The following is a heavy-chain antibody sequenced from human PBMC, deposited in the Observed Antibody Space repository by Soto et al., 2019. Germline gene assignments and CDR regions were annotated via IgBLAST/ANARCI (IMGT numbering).Heavy chain of an antibody. D-gene: IGHD1-1*01. V-gene: IGHV3-33*01. CDR3: AGWLEPSSYFGMDV. CDR1: GFTFSRYG. J-gene: IGHJ6*02. Sequence: QVQLVESGGGVVQPGRSLRLSCGGSGFTFSRYGMHWVRQAPGKGLEWVAIIWYDGSNKYYADSVKGRFTISRDNSKNTLYLQFNSLRAEDTAVYYCAGWLEPSSYFGMDVWGQGTTVTVSS. CDR2: IWYDGSNK.